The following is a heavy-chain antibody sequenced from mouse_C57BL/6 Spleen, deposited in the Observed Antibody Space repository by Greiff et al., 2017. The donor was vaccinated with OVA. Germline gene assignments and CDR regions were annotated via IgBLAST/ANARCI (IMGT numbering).Heavy chain of an antibody. D-gene: IGHD2-4*01. CDR3: ARDYDYGHAMED. J-gene: IGHJ4*01. Sequence: EVQLVESEGGLVQPGSSMKLSCTASGFTFSDYYMAWVRQVPEKGLEWVANINYDGSSTYYLDSLKSRFIISRDNAKNILYLQMCSLKSEDTATYYCARDYDYGHAMEDWGQGTTVTVSS. CDR1: GFTFSDYY. CDR2: INYDGSST. V-gene: IGHV5-16*01.